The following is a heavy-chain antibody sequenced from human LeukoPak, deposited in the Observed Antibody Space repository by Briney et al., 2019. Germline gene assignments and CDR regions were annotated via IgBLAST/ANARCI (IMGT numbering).Heavy chain of an antibody. CDR2: IIPIFGTA. Sequence: SVKVSCKASGGTFSSYAISWVRQAPGQGLEWMGGIIPIFGTANYAQKFQGRVTITADESTSTAYMELSSLRSEDTAVYYCARGKTFWSGYKLSANYYMDVWGKGTTVTVSS. J-gene: IGHJ6*03. CDR3: ARGKTFWSGYKLSANYYMDV. CDR1: GGTFSSYA. D-gene: IGHD3-3*01. V-gene: IGHV1-69*13.